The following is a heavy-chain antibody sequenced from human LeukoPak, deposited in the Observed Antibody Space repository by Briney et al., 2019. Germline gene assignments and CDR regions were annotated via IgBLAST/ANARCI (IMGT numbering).Heavy chain of an antibody. J-gene: IGHJ4*02. V-gene: IGHV3-23*01. Sequence: GGSLRLSCAASGFTFSSYSMNWVRQAPGKGLEWVSAISGSGGSTYYADSVKGRFTISRDNSKNTLYLQMNSLRAEDTAVYYCAKIDWGSYRFGYFDYWGQGILVTVSS. CDR1: GFTFSSYS. CDR3: AKIDWGSYRFGYFDY. D-gene: IGHD3-16*02. CDR2: ISGSGGST.